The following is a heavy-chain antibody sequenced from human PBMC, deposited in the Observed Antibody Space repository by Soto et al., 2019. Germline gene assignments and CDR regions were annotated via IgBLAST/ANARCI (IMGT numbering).Heavy chain of an antibody. Sequence: GESLKISCKGSGYSFTSYWISWVRQMPGKGLEWMGRIDPSDSYTNYSPSFQGHVTISADKSISTAYLQWSSLKASDTAMYYRASPRAAAGPGGTYYYYYGMDVWGQGTTVTVSS. D-gene: IGHD6-13*01. CDR3: ASPRAAAGPGGTYYYYYGMDV. CDR1: GYSFTSYW. V-gene: IGHV5-10-1*01. J-gene: IGHJ6*02. CDR2: IDPSDSYT.